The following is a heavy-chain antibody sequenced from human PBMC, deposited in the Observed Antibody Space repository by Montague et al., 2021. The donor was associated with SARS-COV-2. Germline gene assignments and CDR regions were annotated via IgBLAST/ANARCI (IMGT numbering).Heavy chain of an antibody. CDR3: ARHALGYFDWLNEGYFDY. V-gene: IGHV4-59*08. Sequence: SETLSLTCTVSGGSISRYYWNWIRQSPGKGLEWIGYIYYTGSTSYNPSLNSRVSISVDTSNNQFSLKLSSVTAADTAVYYCARHALGYFDWLNEGYFDYWGQGTLVTVSS. CDR2: IYYTGST. D-gene: IGHD3-9*01. CDR1: GGSISRYY. J-gene: IGHJ4*02.